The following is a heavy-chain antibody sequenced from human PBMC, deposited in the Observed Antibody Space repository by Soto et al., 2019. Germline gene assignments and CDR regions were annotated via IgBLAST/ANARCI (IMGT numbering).Heavy chain of an antibody. D-gene: IGHD6-13*01. J-gene: IGHJ4*02. CDR2: IWYDGSNK. V-gene: IGHV3-33*01. CDR1: GFTFSSYG. Sequence: GGSLRLSCAASGFTFSSYGMHWVRQAPGKGLEWVAVIWYDGSNKYYADSVKGRFTISRDNSKNTLYLQMNSLRAEDTAVYYCARAGYSSSWPTLSDYFDYWGQGTLVTVSS. CDR3: ARAGYSSSWPTLSDYFDY.